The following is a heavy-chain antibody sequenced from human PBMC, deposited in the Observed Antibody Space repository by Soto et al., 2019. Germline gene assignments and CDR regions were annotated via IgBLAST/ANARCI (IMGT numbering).Heavy chain of an antibody. Sequence: SETLSLTCAVSGGSISSSNWWSWVRQPPGKGLEWIGEIYHSGSTNYNPSLKSRVTISVDKSKNQFSLKLSSVTAADTAVYYCARQSGYSYGHSTYFDYWGQGTLVTVSS. V-gene: IGHV4-4*02. D-gene: IGHD5-18*01. CDR3: ARQSGYSYGHSTYFDY. J-gene: IGHJ4*02. CDR1: GGSISSSNW. CDR2: IYHSGST.